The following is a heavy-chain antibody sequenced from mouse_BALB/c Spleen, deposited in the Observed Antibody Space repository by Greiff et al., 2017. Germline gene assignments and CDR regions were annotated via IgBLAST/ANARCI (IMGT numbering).Heavy chain of an antibody. CDR2: ISSGGST. V-gene: IGHV5-6-5*01. CDR3: ARDRSPYYFDY. CDR1: GFTFSSYA. J-gene: IGHJ2*01. Sequence: DVHLVESGGGLVKPGGSLKLSCAASGFTFSSYAMSWVRQTPEKRLEWVASISSGGSTYYPDSVKGRFTISRDNARNILYLQMSSLRSEDTAMYYCARDRSPYYFDYWGQGTTLTVSS.